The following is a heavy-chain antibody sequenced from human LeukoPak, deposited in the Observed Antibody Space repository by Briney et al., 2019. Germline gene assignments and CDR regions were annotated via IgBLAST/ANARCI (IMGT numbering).Heavy chain of an antibody. CDR3: ARRLNYYDSSGYYFDY. CDR2: IYPADSDT. V-gene: IGHV5-51*01. D-gene: IGHD3-22*01. CDR1: GYSFTSFW. Sequence: GESLKISCQNSGYSFTSFWIGWVRQVPGKGLEWVGFIYPADSDTRYSPSFQGQVTLSADKSISTAYLEWSSLKASDTAMYYCARRLNYYDSSGYYFDYWGQGTLVTVSS. J-gene: IGHJ4*02.